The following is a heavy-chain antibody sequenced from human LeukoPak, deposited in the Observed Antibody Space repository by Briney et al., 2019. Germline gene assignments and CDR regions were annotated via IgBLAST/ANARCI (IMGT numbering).Heavy chain of an antibody. J-gene: IGHJ3*01. Sequence: GGSLRPSCAASGFTLSNNAMAWVRQAPGKGLEWVSGIDGGRDNTHYADSVKGRFTISRDSSKNALYLQMNSLRVEDTAVYYCAKDILGWTFDVWGQGTLVTVS. D-gene: IGHD3-3*01. CDR3: AKDILGWTFDV. CDR1: GFTLSNNA. V-gene: IGHV3-23*01. CDR2: IDGGRDNT.